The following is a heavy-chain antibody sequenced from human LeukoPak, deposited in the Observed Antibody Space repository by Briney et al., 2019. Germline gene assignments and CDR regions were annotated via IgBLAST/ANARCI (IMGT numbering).Heavy chain of an antibody. CDR2: INGLGDGI. V-gene: IGHV3-23*01. CDR1: GFTFSSYA. D-gene: IGHD6-6*01. Sequence: GGSLRLSCAASGFTFSSYAMHWVRQSPGKGLEWVSGINGLGDGIYYADSVKGRFTISRDNSKNTLYLQMDSLRAEDTAVYYCAKDRPNGMDVWGQGTTVTVSS. J-gene: IGHJ6*02. CDR3: AKDRPNGMDV.